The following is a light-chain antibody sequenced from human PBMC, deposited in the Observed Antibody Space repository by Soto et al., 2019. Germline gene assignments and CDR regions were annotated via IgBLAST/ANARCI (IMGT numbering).Light chain of an antibody. CDR1: QSVRTW. J-gene: IGKJ1*01. Sequence: DIQMTQSPSTLSASVGDRITISCRASQSVRTWLAWHQQKPGKAPKVLIYKASILQSGVPSRFSGSGSGTEFTLTISSLQPDDFATYYCQQYDGSFRTFGQGTKVEIK. V-gene: IGKV1-5*03. CDR3: QQYDGSFRT. CDR2: KAS.